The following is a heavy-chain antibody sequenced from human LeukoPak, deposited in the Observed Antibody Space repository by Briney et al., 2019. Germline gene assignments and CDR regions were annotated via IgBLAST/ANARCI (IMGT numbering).Heavy chain of an antibody. CDR1: GGSISTYY. V-gene: IGHV4-4*07. CDR2: IYATGST. Sequence: SETLSLTCSVSGGSISTYYWTWIRQPAGKGLEWVGRIYATGSTSYSPSLESRVTMSVDTSNNQISKKLTSVTAADTAVYFCARDYYDTRGFHYYYYMDVWGKGATLTVSS. D-gene: IGHD3-22*01. J-gene: IGHJ6*03. CDR3: ARDYYDTRGFHYYYYMDV.